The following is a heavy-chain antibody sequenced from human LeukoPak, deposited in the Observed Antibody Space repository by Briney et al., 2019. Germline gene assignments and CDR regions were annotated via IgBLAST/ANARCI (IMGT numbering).Heavy chain of an antibody. J-gene: IGHJ4*02. Sequence: SETLSLTCTVSGGSINSDDYYWSWVRQPPGKGLEWIGYIYYSGSTYYNSSLKSRVTISVDTSKNQFSLRLSSVTAADTAVYYCARVEKADFWSGIGYYFDYWGQGTLVTVSS. CDR3: ARVEKADFWSGIGYYFDY. CDR1: GGSINSDDYY. CDR2: IYYSGST. D-gene: IGHD3-3*01. V-gene: IGHV4-30-4*01.